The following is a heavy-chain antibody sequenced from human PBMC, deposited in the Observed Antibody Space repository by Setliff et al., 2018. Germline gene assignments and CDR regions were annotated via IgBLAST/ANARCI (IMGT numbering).Heavy chain of an antibody. CDR2: INVNSGDT. Sequence: ASVKVSCKASGYTFTSYGISWVRQAPGEGLEWMGCINVNSGDTNYAQKFQGRVIVTRDTSSSTAYMELRSLRPDDTAVYFCARGRIHDSSDYIGNWFDPWGQGTLVTVSS. J-gene: IGHJ5*02. CDR3: ARGRIHDSSDYIGNWFDP. D-gene: IGHD3-22*01. CDR1: GYTFTSYG. V-gene: IGHV1-18*01.